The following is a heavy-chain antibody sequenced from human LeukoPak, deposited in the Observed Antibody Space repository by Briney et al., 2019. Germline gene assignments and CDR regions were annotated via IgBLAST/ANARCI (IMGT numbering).Heavy chain of an antibody. CDR3: ARRTYDSSGLIPHPGVFDI. V-gene: IGHV4-4*02. Sequence: SETLSLTCAVSGGSISSSNWWSWVRQPPGKGLEWIGEIYHSGSTNYNPSLKSRVTISVDKSKNQFSLKLSSVTAADTAVYYCARRTYDSSGLIPHPGVFDIWGQGTMVTVSS. CDR1: GGSISSSNW. D-gene: IGHD3-22*01. J-gene: IGHJ3*02. CDR2: IYHSGST.